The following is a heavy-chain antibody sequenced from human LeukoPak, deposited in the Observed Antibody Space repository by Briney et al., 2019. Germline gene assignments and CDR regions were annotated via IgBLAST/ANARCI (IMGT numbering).Heavy chain of an antibody. J-gene: IGHJ3*02. CDR3: AGQMLLDAFDI. CDR1: GGSFSGYY. CDR2: INHSGST. D-gene: IGHD1-26*01. V-gene: IGHV4-34*01. Sequence: SETLSLTCAVYGGSFSGYYWSWIRQPPGKGLEWIGEINHSGSTNYNPSHKSRVTISVDTSKNQFSLKLSSVTAADTAVYYCAGQMLLDAFDIWGQGTMVTVSS.